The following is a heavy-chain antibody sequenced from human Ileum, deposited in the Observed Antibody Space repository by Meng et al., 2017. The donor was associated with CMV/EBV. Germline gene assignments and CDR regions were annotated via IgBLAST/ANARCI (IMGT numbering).Heavy chain of an antibody. D-gene: IGHD3-10*01. CDR3: ARDGVRGLDY. CDR1: GFTFSNYG. V-gene: IGHV3-30*02. J-gene: IGHJ4*02. Sequence: WGSLRLSCAASGFTFSNYGMHWVRQAPGKGLEWVTFIWYDGSNKYYADSVKGRFTISRDNSKNTLYLQMNTLRVEDTAVYYCARDGVRGLDYWGQGTLVTVSS. CDR2: IWYDGSNK.